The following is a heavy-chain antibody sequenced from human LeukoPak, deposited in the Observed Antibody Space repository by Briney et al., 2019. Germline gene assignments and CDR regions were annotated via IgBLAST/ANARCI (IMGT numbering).Heavy chain of an antibody. Sequence: GGSLRLSCAASGFTLSSYAMSWVRQAQGKGLEWVSAISDTGNTYHADSAKGRFTISRDSSKNTLFLQMNRLRPEDAAVYYCAKAPATTCRGAFCYPFDYWGLGTLVTVSS. CDR1: GFTLSSYA. CDR2: ISDTGNT. D-gene: IGHD2-15*01. CDR3: AKAPATTCRGAFCYPFDY. J-gene: IGHJ4*02. V-gene: IGHV3-23*01.